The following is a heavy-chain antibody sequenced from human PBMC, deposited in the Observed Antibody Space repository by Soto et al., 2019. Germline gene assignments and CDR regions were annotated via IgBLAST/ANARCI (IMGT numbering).Heavy chain of an antibody. D-gene: IGHD6-6*01. Sequence: GGSLRLSCAASGFTFSDYYMSWIRQAPGKGLEWVSYISSSGSTIYYADSVKGRFTISRDNAKNSLYLQMNSLRAEDTAVYYCARDLGEYSSSVPWFDPWGQGTLVTVSS. CDR1: GFTFSDYY. J-gene: IGHJ5*02. V-gene: IGHV3-11*01. CDR2: ISSSGSTI. CDR3: ARDLGEYSSSVPWFDP.